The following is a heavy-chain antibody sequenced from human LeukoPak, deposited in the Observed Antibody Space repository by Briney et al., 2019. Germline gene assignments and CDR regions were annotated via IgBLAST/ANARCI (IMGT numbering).Heavy chain of an antibody. V-gene: IGHV1-69*13. J-gene: IGHJ4*02. CDR2: IIPIFGTA. Sequence: SVKVSCKASGGTFSSYAISWVRQAPGQGLEWMGGIIPIFGTANYAQKFQGRVTITADESTSTAYMELRSLRSDDTAVYYCARAESSYYYGSGVDYWGQGTLVTVSS. D-gene: IGHD3-10*01. CDR1: GGTFSSYA. CDR3: ARAESSYYYGSGVDY.